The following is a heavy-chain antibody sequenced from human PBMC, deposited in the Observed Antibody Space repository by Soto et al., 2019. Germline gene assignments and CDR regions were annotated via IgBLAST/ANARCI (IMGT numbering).Heavy chain of an antibody. Sequence: GWSLRLSCVASGLTFSSYWMSWVRQAPGKGLEWVANIKQDSSEKYYADSLKGRFTISRDNAKRSLYLQMNSLRADDTAVYYCARIIRGVMRMPPHLDYSGMGTLVTVSS. V-gene: IGHV3-7*03. CDR2: IKQDSSEK. D-gene: IGHD3-10*01. CDR1: GLTFSSYW. J-gene: IGHJ4*02. CDR3: ARIIRGVMRMPPHLDY.